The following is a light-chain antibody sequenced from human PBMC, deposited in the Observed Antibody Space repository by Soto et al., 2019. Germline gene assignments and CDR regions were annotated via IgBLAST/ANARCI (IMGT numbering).Light chain of an antibody. V-gene: IGKV1-5*01. CDR1: QTISSW. CDR3: QQVYSFPHT. CDR2: GAS. Sequence: DIQMTQSPSTLSGSVGDRVTITCRASQTISSWLAWYQQKPGKAPKLLIYGASSLQGGVPSRFTGSGYGTDFTLTISSLQPEDSASYYCQQVYSFPHTFGQGTKVEV. J-gene: IGKJ2*01.